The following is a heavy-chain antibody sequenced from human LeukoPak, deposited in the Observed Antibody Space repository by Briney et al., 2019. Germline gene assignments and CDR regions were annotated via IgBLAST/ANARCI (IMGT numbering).Heavy chain of an antibody. Sequence: ASVKVSCKASGYTFTGYYMHWVRQAPGQGLEWMGWINPNSGGTNYAQRFQGRVTMIRDTSISTAYMELSNLRSDDTAVYYCATEHRHCASTSCYGGYWGQGTLVTVSS. CDR3: ATEHRHCASTSCYGGY. CDR1: GYTFTGYY. V-gene: IGHV1-2*02. D-gene: IGHD2-2*01. CDR2: INPNSGGT. J-gene: IGHJ4*02.